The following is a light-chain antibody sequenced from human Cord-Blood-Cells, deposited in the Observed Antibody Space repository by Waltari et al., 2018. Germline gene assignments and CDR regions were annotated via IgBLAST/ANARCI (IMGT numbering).Light chain of an antibody. V-gene: IGLV2-23*02. J-gene: IGLJ2*01. CDR1: SSDVGSYNL. CDR3: CSYAGSSTLV. Sequence: QSALTQPASVSGSPGQSITISCTRTSSDVGSYNLVSWYQQHPGKAPKLMIYEVSKRPSGVSNRFSGSKSCNTASLTISGLQAEDEADYYCCSYAGSSTLVFGGGTKLTVL. CDR2: EVS.